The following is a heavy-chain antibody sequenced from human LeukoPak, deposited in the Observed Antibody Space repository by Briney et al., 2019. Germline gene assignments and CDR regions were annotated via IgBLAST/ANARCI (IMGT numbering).Heavy chain of an antibody. CDR3: ASLLSSPNAFDI. V-gene: IGHV1-18*01. Sequence: ASVKVSCKASGYTFTSYGISWVRQAPGQGLEWMGWISAYNGNTNYAQKLQGRVTMTTDTSTSTAYMELRSLRSDDTAVYYCASLLSSPNAFDIWGQGTMVTVSS. CDR1: GYTFTSYG. CDR2: ISAYNGNT. J-gene: IGHJ3*02. D-gene: IGHD3-10*01.